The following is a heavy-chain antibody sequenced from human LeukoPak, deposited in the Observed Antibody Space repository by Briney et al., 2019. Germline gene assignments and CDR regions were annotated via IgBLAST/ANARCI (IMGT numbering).Heavy chain of an antibody. D-gene: IGHD6-19*01. CDR2: ISSSGSST. J-gene: IGHJ4*02. V-gene: IGHV3-48*03. CDR1: GFNFSGYE. CDR3: VGEMDSGWYPY. Sequence: GGSLRLSCAASGFNFSGYEMNWVRRAPGEGLQWLAYISSSGSSTYYADSVQGRFTISRDNAKNSLYLHMNSLRVDDTAVYYCVGEMDSGWYPYWGPGTLVTVSS.